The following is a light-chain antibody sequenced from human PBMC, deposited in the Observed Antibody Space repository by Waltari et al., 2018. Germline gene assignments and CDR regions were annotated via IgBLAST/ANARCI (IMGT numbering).Light chain of an antibody. CDR3: QQYDTSPYT. CDR1: QSVSSRY. J-gene: IGKJ2*01. CDR2: SAS. Sequence: EIVLTQSPGTLSLSPGERAPLSCKASQSVSSRYVIWYQQKPGQAPRLLIYSASSRATGIPDRFSGSGSGTDFTLTISRLEPEDFGVYYCQQYDTSPYTFGQGTKLEIK. V-gene: IGKV3-20*01.